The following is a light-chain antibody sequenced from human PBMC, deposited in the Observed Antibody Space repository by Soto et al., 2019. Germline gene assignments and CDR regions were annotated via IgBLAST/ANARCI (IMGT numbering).Light chain of an antibody. CDR1: NIGSKR. CDR2: DDS. CDR3: QVWDSSSDHYV. Sequence: SYVLTQPPSVSVAPGQTARITCGGNNIGSKRVNWYQQKPGQAPVLVIYDDSDRPSGIPERFSGSDSGNTATLTISRVEAGDEADYYCQVWDSSSDHYVFGTGTKVTVL. V-gene: IGLV3-21*02. J-gene: IGLJ1*01.